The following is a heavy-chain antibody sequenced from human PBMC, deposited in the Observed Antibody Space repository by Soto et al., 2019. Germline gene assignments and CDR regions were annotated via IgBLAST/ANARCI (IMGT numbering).Heavy chain of an antibody. V-gene: IGHV2-5*01. CDR1: GFSLSTSGVG. Sequence: SGPTLVNPTQTLTLTCTFSGFSLSTSGVGVGWIRQPPGKALEWLALIYWNDDKRYSPPLKSRLTITKDTSTNQVVLTMTNLDPAATATHYRAPCLSGGPELHYWGQGTLVTVSS. CDR3: APCLSGGPELHY. CDR2: IYWNDDK. D-gene: IGHD2-15*01. J-gene: IGHJ4*02.